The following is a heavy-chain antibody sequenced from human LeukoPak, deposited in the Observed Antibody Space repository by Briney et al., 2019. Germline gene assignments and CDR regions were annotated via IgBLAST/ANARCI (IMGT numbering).Heavy chain of an antibody. Sequence: ASVKVSCKASGYTFTGYYMHWVRQAPGQGLEWMGWINPNSGGTNYAQKFQGGVTMTRDTSISTAYMELSRLRSDDTAVYYCARVRSSGYDEVPLDYWGQGTLVTVSS. J-gene: IGHJ4*02. D-gene: IGHD5-12*01. CDR3: ARVRSSGYDEVPLDY. CDR1: GYTFTGYY. V-gene: IGHV1-2*02. CDR2: INPNSGGT.